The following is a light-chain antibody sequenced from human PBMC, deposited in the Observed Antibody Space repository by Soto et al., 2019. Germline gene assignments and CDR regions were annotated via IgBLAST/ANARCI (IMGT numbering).Light chain of an antibody. CDR2: AAS. V-gene: IGKV1-16*01. CDR1: QAISTY. CDR3: QHYNSYPIT. J-gene: IGKJ5*01. Sequence: IQMTQSPLLLSASVGDRVTNTCRASQAISTYLAWFQQKPGKAPKSLILAASSLQSGVPSRFSGSGSGTDFTLTIGSLQPEDVATYYCQHYNSYPITFGQGTRVEIK.